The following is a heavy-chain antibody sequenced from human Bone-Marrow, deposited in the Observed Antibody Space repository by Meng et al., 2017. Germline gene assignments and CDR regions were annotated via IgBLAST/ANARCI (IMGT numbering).Heavy chain of an antibody. D-gene: IGHD3-10*01. J-gene: IGHJ4*02. CDR3: ARGVRGVKTFDY. CDR2: INPKSGDT. V-gene: IGHV1-2*06. CDR1: GYNFPDYY. Sequence: ASVKVSCKPSGYNFPDYYIHWVRRAPGQGLEWMGRINPKSGDTHYAQKFQARVTMTGDTSISTAYMELSGLRSDDTAMYYCARGVRGVKTFDYWGQGTLVTVSS.